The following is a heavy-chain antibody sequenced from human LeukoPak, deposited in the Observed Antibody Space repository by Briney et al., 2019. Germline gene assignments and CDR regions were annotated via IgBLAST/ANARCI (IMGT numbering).Heavy chain of an antibody. J-gene: IGHJ4*02. CDR2: IYYSGST. CDR1: GGSISSTSYY. V-gene: IGHV4-39*01. D-gene: IGHD6-13*01. CDR3: SRQVVSTPSSSLDY. Sequence: SETLSLTCRLSGGSISSTSYYCGWIRQHPGKGLEWIGSIYYSGSTYYNPSLKSRVTISVDTSKNQFSLKLSSVTPADTAVYYCSRQVVSTPSSSLDYWGQGTLVTVSS.